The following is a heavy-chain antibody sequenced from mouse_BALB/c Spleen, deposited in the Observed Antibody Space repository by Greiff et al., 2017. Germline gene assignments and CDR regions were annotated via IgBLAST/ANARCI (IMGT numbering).Heavy chain of an antibody. Sequence: EVKLVESGGGLVKPGGSLKLSCAASGFTFSSYAMSWVRQTPEKRLEWVASISSGGSTYYPDSVKGRFTISRDNARNILYLQMSSLRSEDTAMYYCARGLPDYFDYWGQGTTLTVSS. D-gene: IGHD2-10*01. J-gene: IGHJ2*01. CDR1: GFTFSSYA. CDR3: ARGLPDYFDY. CDR2: ISSGGST. V-gene: IGHV5-6-5*01.